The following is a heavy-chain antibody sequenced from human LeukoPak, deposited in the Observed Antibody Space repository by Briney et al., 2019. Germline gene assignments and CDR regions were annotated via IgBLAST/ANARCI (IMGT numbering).Heavy chain of an antibody. CDR2: INPNSGGT. Sequence: ASVKVSCKASGYTFTGYYMHWVRQAPGQGLEWMGWINPNSGGTNYAQKFQGRVTMTRDTSISTAYMELSRLRSDDTAVYYCAKARLRYFDWLPKGGEALDYWGQGTLVTVSS. V-gene: IGHV1-2*02. J-gene: IGHJ4*02. CDR3: AKARLRYFDWLPKGGEALDY. D-gene: IGHD3-9*01. CDR1: GYTFTGYY.